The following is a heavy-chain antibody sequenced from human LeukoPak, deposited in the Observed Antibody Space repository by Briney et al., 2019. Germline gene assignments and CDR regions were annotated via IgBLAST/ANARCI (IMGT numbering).Heavy chain of an antibody. D-gene: IGHD1-26*01. CDR3: ARDPAVVGATTDY. V-gene: IGHV3-23*01. Sequence: GGSLRLSCAASGFPFSTYAMNWVRQAPGKGLEWVSSIIAGGTTYYADSVKGRFTISRDNSRDTLYLQMNSLRAEDTAVYYCARDPAVVGATTDYWGQGTLVTVSS. CDR2: IIAGGTT. CDR1: GFPFSTYA. J-gene: IGHJ4*02.